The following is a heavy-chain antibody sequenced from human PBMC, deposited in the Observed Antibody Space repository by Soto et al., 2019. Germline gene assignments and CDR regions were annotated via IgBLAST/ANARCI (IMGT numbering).Heavy chain of an antibody. CDR3: AREEMDGYGESGGGFDY. J-gene: IGHJ4*02. Sequence: EVQLVESGGGLIQPGGSLRLSCAASGFTVSSNYMSWVRQAPGKGLEWVSVIYSGGSTYYADSVKGRFTISRDNSKNTLYLQMNSLRAEDTAVYYCAREEMDGYGESGGGFDYWGQGTLVTVSS. CDR2: IYSGGST. V-gene: IGHV3-53*01. CDR1: GFTVSSNY. D-gene: IGHD4-17*01.